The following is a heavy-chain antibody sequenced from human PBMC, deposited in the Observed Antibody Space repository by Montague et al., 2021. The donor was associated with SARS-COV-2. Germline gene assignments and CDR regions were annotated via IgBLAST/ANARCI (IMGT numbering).Heavy chain of an antibody. CDR1: GGSISSSSYN. CDR3: ATDTRIAMLVVVTRYGLDV. Sequence: SETLSLTCTVSGGSISSSSYNWGRMRQPQGKGLEGIGSNYYTGSTYYNPNIKSRVTISVDTSKNQFSLKLSTVTAADTAVYYCATDTRIAMLVVVTRYGLDVWGQGTTVTVS. CDR2: NYYTGST. J-gene: IGHJ6*02. V-gene: IGHV4-39*07. D-gene: IGHD3-22*01.